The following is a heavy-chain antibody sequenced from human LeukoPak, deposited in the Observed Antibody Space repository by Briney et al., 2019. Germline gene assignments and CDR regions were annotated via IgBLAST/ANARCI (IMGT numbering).Heavy chain of an antibody. D-gene: IGHD6-13*01. V-gene: IGHV3-30*04. CDR2: ISYDGSNK. J-gene: IGHJ4*02. CDR3: AREFGGIAAVDY. CDR1: GFTFSSYA. Sequence: GGSLRLSCAASGFTFSSYAMHWVRQAPGKWLEWVAVISYDGSNKYYADSVKGRFTISRDNSKNTLYLQMNRLKAEDTAVYYCAREFGGIAAVDYWGQGTLVTVSS.